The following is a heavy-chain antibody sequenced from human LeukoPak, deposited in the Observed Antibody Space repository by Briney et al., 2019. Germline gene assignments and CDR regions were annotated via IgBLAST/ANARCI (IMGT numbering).Heavy chain of an antibody. CDR2: IYYSGST. V-gene: IGHV4-59*01. D-gene: IGHD3-3*01. CDR1: GGSISSYY. CDR3: ARARRIITIFGVVILDAFDI. Sequence: SETLSLTCTVSGGSISSYYWSWIRQPPGKGLEWIGYIYYSGSTNYNPSLKSRVTISVDTSKNQFSLKLSSVTAEDTAVYYCARARRIITIFGVVILDAFDIWGQGTMVTVSS. J-gene: IGHJ3*02.